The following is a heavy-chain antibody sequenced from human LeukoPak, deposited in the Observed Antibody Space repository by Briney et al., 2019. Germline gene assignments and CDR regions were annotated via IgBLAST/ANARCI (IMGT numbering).Heavy chain of an antibody. J-gene: IGHJ5*02. CDR3: ATSIAARLNWFDP. CDR1: GGSFSGYY. Sequence: PSETLSLTCAVYGGSFSGYYWSWIRQPPGKGLEWIGEINHSGSTNYNPSLKSRVTISLDTSKNQFSLKLSSVTAADTAVYYCATSIAARLNWFDPWGQGTLVTVSS. D-gene: IGHD6-6*01. CDR2: INHSGST. V-gene: IGHV4-34*01.